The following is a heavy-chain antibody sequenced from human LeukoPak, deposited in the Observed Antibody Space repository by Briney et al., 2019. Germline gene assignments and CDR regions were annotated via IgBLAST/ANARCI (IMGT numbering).Heavy chain of an antibody. CDR2: INHSGST. V-gene: IGHV4-34*01. J-gene: IGHJ3*02. D-gene: IGHD6-19*01. Sequence: ASETLSLTCAVHGGSFSGYYWSWIRQPPGKGLEWIGEINHSGSTYYNPSLKSRVTISVDTSKNQFSLKLSSVTAADTAVYYCARGQAGTGAFDIWGQGTMVTVSS. CDR1: GGSFSGYY. CDR3: ARGQAGTGAFDI.